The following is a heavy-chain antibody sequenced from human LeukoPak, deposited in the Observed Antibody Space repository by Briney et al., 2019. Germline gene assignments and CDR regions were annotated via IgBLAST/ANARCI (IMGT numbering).Heavy chain of an antibody. CDR2: TSSDGSTK. D-gene: IGHD3-10*01. J-gene: IGHJ6*02. Sequence: GGSLRLSCAASGFTFSSYATHWVRQAPGKGLEWVAVTSSDGSTKYYADSVKGRFTISRDNSKNTLYLQMNSLRAEDTAVYYCARDMGYGSGGSGMDVWGQGTTVTVSS. CDR3: ARDMGYGSGGSGMDV. CDR1: GFTFSSYA. V-gene: IGHV3-30*04.